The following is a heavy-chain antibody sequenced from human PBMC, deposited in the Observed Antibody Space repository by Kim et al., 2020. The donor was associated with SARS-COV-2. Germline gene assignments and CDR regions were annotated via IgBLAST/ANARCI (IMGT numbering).Heavy chain of an antibody. CDR1: GFTFSSYA. CDR3: AKDRSAQVMVRGAQNMDV. CDR2: ISGSGGST. V-gene: IGHV3-23*01. J-gene: IGHJ6*02. D-gene: IGHD3-10*01. Sequence: GGSLRLSCAASGFTFSSYAMSWVRQAPGKGLEWVSAISGSGGSTYYADSVKGRFTISRDNSKNTLYLQMNSLRAEDTAVYYCAKDRSAQVMVRGAQNMDVWGQGTTVTVSS.